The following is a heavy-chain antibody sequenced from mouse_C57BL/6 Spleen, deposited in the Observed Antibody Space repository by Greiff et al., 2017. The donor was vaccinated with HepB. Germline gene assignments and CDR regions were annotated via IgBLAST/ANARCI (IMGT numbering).Heavy chain of an antibody. CDR2: IYPRSGNT. CDR1: GYTFTSYG. D-gene: IGHD1-1*01. Sequence: QVQLQQPGAELARPGASVKLSCKASGYTFTSYGISWVKQRTGQGLEWIGEIYPRSGNTYYNEKFKGKATLTADKSSSTAYMELRSLTSEDSAVYFCARKGYGSSPFDYWGQGTTLTVSS. V-gene: IGHV1-81*01. J-gene: IGHJ2*01. CDR3: ARKGYGSSPFDY.